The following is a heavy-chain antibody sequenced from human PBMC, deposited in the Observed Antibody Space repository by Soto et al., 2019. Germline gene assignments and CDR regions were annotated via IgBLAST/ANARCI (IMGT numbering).Heavy chain of an antibody. J-gene: IGHJ4*02. CDR1: GFTLSSYA. D-gene: IGHD3-3*01. Sequence: PGGSLRLSCAASGFTLSSYAMSWVRQAPGKGLEWVSAISGSGGSTYYADSVKGRFTISRDNSKNTLYLQMNSLRAEDTAVYYCAKSTRPFWSGYYTGYYFDYWGQGTLVTVSS. V-gene: IGHV3-23*01. CDR3: AKSTRPFWSGYYTGYYFDY. CDR2: ISGSGGST.